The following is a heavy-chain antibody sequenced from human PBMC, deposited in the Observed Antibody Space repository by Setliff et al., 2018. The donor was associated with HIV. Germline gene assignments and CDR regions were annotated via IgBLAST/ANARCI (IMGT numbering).Heavy chain of an antibody. CDR3: TRVARIPTGGTSTSLDY. J-gene: IGHJ4*02. Sequence: GGSLRLSCVASGFTFSTFAMHWVRQAPGKGLEWVSVISYDGSRTHYADSVKGRFTISRDNAKNSLHLQMDSLRVEDTAVYYCTRVARIPTGGTSTSLDYWGQGTLVTVSS. V-gene: IGHV3-30*07. D-gene: IGHD1-1*01. CDR2: ISYDGSRT. CDR1: GFTFSTFA.